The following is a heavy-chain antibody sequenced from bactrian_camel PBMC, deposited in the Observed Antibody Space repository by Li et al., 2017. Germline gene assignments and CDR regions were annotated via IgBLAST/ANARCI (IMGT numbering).Heavy chain of an antibody. Sequence: DVQLVESGGGLVQPGGSLRLSCAASGLTFSRYDMTWVRQAPGKGLEWVSAVNSGGDITYYADSVKGRFTISRDNAKNTVYLQMNSLKTEDTAVYYCSQGRRTSGGHVCRYYWGQGTQVTVS. CDR1: GLTFSRYD. CDR3: SQGRRTSGGHVCRYY. CDR2: VNSGGDIT. V-gene: IGHV3S40*01. J-gene: IGHJ4*01. D-gene: IGHD7*01.